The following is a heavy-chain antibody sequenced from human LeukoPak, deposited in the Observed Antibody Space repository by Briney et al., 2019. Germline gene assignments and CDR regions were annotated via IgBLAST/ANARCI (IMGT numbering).Heavy chain of an antibody. CDR1: GGSISSYY. D-gene: IGHD2-2*01. CDR3: ARESGPRGYCSSTSCPEGWFDP. CDR2: IYYSGST. J-gene: IGHJ5*02. Sequence: SETLSLTCTVSGGSISSYYWSWIWQPPGKGLEWIGYIYYSGSTNYNPSLKSRVTMSVDTSKNQFSLKLSSVTAADTAVYYCARESGPRGYCSSTSCPEGWFDPWGQGTLVTVSS. V-gene: IGHV4-59*12.